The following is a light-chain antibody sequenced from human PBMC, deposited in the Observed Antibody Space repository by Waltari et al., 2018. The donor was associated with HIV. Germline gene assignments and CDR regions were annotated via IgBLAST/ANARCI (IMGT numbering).Light chain of an antibody. CDR1: RSNTGAGSD. J-gene: IGLJ3*02. Sequence: QSVLTQPPSVSGAPGQRVTISCTGRRSNTGAGSDVHWDQQLPGTARRLLIYDNTIRPSGVPDRFSGAKSGTSASLAIAGLQDEDEAVYYCQSYDRSLSVWVFGGGTKVTVL. V-gene: IGLV1-40*01. CDR2: DNT. CDR3: QSYDRSLSVWV.